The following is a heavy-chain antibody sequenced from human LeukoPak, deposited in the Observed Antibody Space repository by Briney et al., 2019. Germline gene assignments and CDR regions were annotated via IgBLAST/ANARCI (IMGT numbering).Heavy chain of an antibody. D-gene: IGHD2-15*01. CDR1: GFTFSSYE. J-gene: IGHJ5*02. V-gene: IGHV3-48*03. Sequence: PGGSLRLSCAASGFTFSSYEMNWVRQAPGKGLEWVSYISGSGSTIYYADSVRGRFTISRDNAKNSLYLQMNSLRAEDTAVYSCARGADGVSSNSRGWFDPWGQGTLVTVSS. CDR3: ARGADGVSSNSRGWFDP. CDR2: ISGSGSTI.